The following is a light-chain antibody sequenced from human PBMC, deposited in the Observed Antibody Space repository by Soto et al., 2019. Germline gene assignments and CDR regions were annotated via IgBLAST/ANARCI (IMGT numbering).Light chain of an antibody. CDR1: QTVSDD. J-gene: IGKJ3*01. V-gene: IGKV3-15*01. CDR2: GAS. CDR3: QQYHDWPPIT. Sequence: EIVMTQSPATLFVSPGERATLSCRASQTVSDDLAWYQQKPGQAPRLLIYGASTRAPDIPARFSGGGSGTEFHLTFSSLQSEDSAIYYCQQYHDWPPITFGPGTKVNI.